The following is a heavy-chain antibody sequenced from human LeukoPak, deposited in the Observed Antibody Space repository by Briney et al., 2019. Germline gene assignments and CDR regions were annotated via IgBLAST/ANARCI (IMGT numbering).Heavy chain of an antibody. CDR1: GFIFTNYF. J-gene: IGHJ4*02. D-gene: IGHD3-3*01. CDR3: ATDRGWRTSGYYLYYFEY. CDR2: IKHDGSEK. Sequence: GGSLRLSCAATGFIFTNYFMSWVRQAPGKGLEWVASIKHDGSEKYYVDSVRGRFTISGDNTMNSLYLQMSSLRAEDTAVYYCATDRGWRTSGYYLYYFEYWGQGALVTFSS. V-gene: IGHV3-7*01.